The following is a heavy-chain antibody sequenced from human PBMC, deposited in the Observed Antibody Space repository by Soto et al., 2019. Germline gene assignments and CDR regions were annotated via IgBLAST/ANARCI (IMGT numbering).Heavy chain of an antibody. J-gene: IGHJ3*02. CDR2: IYYSGST. D-gene: IGHD3-10*01. CDR3: ARVWGGAFDI. V-gene: IGHV4-59*01. Sequence: SETLSLTCAVSGGSIGSYYWSWIRQPPGKGLEWIGYIYYSGSTNYNPSLKSRVTISVDTSKNQFSLKLSSVTAADTAVYYCARVWGGAFDIWGQGTMVTVSS. CDR1: GGSIGSYY.